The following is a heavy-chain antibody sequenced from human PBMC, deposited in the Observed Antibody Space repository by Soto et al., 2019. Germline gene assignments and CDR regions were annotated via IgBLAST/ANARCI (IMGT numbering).Heavy chain of an antibody. V-gene: IGHV4-59*01. D-gene: IGHD3-22*01. Sequence: SETLSLTCFISGGSFSNDYWTWIRQSPGKGLEWIGYIFHSGITDYNPSVKSRVTISIDKSRNLFSLNLTSVTAADTAVYYCARDRYFYDSRGYYRTLDTWGQGTLVTVSS. J-gene: IGHJ5*02. CDR3: ARDRYFYDSRGYYRTLDT. CDR1: GGSFSNDY. CDR2: IFHSGIT.